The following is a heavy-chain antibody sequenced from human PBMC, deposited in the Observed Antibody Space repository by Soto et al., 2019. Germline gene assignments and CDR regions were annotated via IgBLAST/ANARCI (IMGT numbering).Heavy chain of an antibody. D-gene: IGHD6-13*01. J-gene: IGHJ5*02. CDR1: GGSFSGYY. Sequence: QVQLQQWGAGLLKPSETLSLTCAVYGGSFSGYYWSWIRQPPGKGLEWIGEINHSGSTNYNPSLKSRVTISVDTSKNQFSLKLSSVTAADTAVYYCARGLGYSSSWYRGGSWFDPWGQGTLVTVSS. CDR3: ARGLGYSSSWYRGGSWFDP. CDR2: INHSGST. V-gene: IGHV4-34*01.